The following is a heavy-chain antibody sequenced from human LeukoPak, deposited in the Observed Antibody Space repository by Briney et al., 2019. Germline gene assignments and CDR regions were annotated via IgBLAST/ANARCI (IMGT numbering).Heavy chain of an antibody. CDR3: ARAAYCSSTSCYGVDY. V-gene: IGHV4-59*01. CDR2: IYYSGST. Sequence: SSETLSLTCTVSGGSISSYYWSWIRQPPGKGLEWIGYIYYSGSTNYNPSLKSRVTISVDTSKNQFSLKLSSVTAADTAVYYCARAAYCSSTSCYGVDYWGQGTLVTVSS. J-gene: IGHJ4*02. D-gene: IGHD2-2*01. CDR1: GGSISSYY.